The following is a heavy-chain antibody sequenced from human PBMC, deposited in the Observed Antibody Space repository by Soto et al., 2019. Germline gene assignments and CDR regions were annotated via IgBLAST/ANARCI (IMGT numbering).Heavy chain of an antibody. CDR2: IYYSGST. J-gene: IGHJ4*02. D-gene: IGHD4-17*01. CDR3: ARVYGDYLDY. CDR1: GGSISSYY. Sequence: SETLSLTCTVSGGSISSYYWSWIRQPPGKGLEWIGYIYYSGSTNYNPSLKSRVTISVDTSKNQFSLKLSSVTAADTAVHYCARVYGDYLDYWGQGTLVTVSS. V-gene: IGHV4-59*01.